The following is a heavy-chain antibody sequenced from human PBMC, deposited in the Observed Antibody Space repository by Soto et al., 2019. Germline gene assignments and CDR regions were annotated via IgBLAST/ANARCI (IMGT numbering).Heavy chain of an antibody. CDR1: GFTFDDYA. CDR3: NAFSSSWSYKFDY. CDR2: IRSKPYGGTA. D-gene: IGHD6-13*01. V-gene: IGHV3-49*04. J-gene: IGHJ4*02. Sequence: GGSLSLSCTASGFTFDDYAMTWVRQAPGKGLEWVGFIRSKPYGGTAEYSASVKGRFTISRDNSKGIAYLQMNSLKTEDTAVYYCNAFSSSWSYKFDYWGLGTLVTVSS.